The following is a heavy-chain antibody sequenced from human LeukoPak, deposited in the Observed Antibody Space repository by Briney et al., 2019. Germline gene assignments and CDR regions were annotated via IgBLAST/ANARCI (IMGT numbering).Heavy chain of an antibody. Sequence: SETLSLTCTVSGGSISSYYWSWIRQPPGKGLEWIGYIYYSGSTNYNPSLKSRVTISVDTSKNQFSLKLSSVTAADTAVYYCAISSGWYYFDYWGRGTLVTVSS. J-gene: IGHJ4*02. CDR2: IYYSGST. CDR1: GGSISSYY. V-gene: IGHV4-59*08. D-gene: IGHD6-19*01. CDR3: AISSGWYYFDY.